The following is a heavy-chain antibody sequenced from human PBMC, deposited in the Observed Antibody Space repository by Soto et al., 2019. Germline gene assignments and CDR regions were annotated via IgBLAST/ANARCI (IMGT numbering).Heavy chain of an antibody. V-gene: IGHV4-4*02. Sequence: SQCRSLTGAWSGGSMSSSKWWGWVRQPPGKGLEWIGEIYHSGSTNSNPSLKSRVTISVDKSKTQFSLKPSSVTAADTAVYYCARGSGCLGYYYGMDVWGQGSTVTV. CDR2: IYHSGST. J-gene: IGHJ6*02. CDR1: GGSMSSSKW. D-gene: IGHD6-19*01. CDR3: ARGSGCLGYYYGMDV.